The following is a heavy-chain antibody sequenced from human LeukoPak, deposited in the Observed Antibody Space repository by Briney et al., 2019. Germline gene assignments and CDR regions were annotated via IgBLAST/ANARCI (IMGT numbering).Heavy chain of an antibody. J-gene: IGHJ5*02. CDR2: IIPIFGIA. CDR3: ARLGAYSGSYQTYNWFDP. V-gene: IGHV1-69*04. CDR1: GGTFSSYA. D-gene: IGHD1-26*01. Sequence: SVKVSCKASGGTFSSYAISWVRQAPGQGLEWMGRIIPIFGIAKYAQKFQGRVTITADKSTSTAYMELSSLRSEDTAVYYCARLGAYSGSYQTYNWFDPWGQGTLVTVSS.